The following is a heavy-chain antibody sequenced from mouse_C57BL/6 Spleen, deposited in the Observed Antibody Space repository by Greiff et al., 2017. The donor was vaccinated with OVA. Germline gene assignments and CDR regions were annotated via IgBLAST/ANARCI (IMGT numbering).Heavy chain of an antibody. Sequence: EVQLVESGGGLVKPGGSLKLSCAASGFTFSSYTMSWVRQTPEKRLEWVATISGGGGNTYYPDRLKGRFTISRDNAKNTLYLQISSLRSEDTALYYCADTSYDSEAMDYWGQGTSVTVSS. J-gene: IGHJ4*01. CDR3: ADTSYDSEAMDY. D-gene: IGHD2-12*01. CDR1: GFTFSSYT. V-gene: IGHV5-9*01. CDR2: ISGGGGNT.